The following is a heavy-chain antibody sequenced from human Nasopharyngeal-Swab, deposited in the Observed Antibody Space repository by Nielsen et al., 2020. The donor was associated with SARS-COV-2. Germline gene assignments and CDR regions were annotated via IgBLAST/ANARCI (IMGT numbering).Heavy chain of an antibody. V-gene: IGHV1-69*01. Sequence: WVRHAPGQGLEWMGGIIPIFGTANYAQKFQGRVTITADESTSTAYMELSSLRSEDTAVYYCARDRRNYYGSGSYLGVWGKGTTVTVSS. CDR3: ARDRRNYYGSGSYLGV. D-gene: IGHD3-10*01. J-gene: IGHJ6*04. CDR2: IIPIFGTA.